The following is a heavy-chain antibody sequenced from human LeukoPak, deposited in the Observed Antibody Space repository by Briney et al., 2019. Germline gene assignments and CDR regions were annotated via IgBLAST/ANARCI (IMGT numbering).Heavy chain of an antibody. D-gene: IGHD1-26*01. J-gene: IGHJ4*02. V-gene: IGHV4-59*01. CDR1: GGSISSYY. Sequence: SETLSLTCTVSGGSISSYYWSWIRQPPGKGLEWIGYMYDSGSTNYIPSLKSRVTISVDTSKNQFSLKMTSVTAADTAVYYCARDRGGSYSYLDYWGQGTLVTVSS. CDR3: ARDRGGSYSYLDY. CDR2: MYDSGST.